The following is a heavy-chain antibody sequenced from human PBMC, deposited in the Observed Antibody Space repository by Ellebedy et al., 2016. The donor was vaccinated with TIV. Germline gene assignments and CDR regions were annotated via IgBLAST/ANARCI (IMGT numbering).Heavy chain of an antibody. CDR2: INPSTGST. CDR3: ARSRSSGWLHTPDY. V-gene: IGHV1-46*04. J-gene: IGHJ4*02. CDR1: GYTFTSYF. D-gene: IGHD6-19*01. Sequence: AASVKVSCKASGYTFTSYFIHWVRQAPGQGPEWMGIINPSTGSTTYAQKLQGRVTMTRDTSTSTVYMELSSLRPEDTAVYFCARSRSSGWLHTPDYWGQGTLVTVSS.